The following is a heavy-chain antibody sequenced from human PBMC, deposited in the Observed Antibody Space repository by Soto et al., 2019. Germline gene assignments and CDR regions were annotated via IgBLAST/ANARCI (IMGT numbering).Heavy chain of an antibody. V-gene: IGHV1-18*01. CDR2: ISAYNGNT. CDR1: GYTFTSYG. J-gene: IGHJ5*02. CDR3: ARVRGDYPGNWFDP. D-gene: IGHD4-17*01. Sequence: ASVKVSXKASGYTFTSYGISWVRQAPGQGLEWMGWISAYNGNTNYAQKLQGRVTMTTDTSTSTAYMELRSLRSDDTAVYYCARVRGDYPGNWFDPWGQGTLVTVSS.